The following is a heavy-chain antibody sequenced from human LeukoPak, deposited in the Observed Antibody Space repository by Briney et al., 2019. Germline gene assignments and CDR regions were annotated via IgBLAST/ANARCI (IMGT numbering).Heavy chain of an antibody. V-gene: IGHV3-30*02. D-gene: IGHD2-15*01. Sequence: GGSLRLSCAASGFAFSSYGMHWVRQAPGKGLEWVAFIRYDGSNKYYADSVKGRFTISRDNAKNSLYLQMNSLRAEDTAVYYCARDGYCSGGSCSKGPLNPFDYWGQGTLVTVSS. CDR3: ARDGYCSGGSCSKGPLNPFDY. CDR1: GFAFSSYG. CDR2: IRYDGSNK. J-gene: IGHJ4*02.